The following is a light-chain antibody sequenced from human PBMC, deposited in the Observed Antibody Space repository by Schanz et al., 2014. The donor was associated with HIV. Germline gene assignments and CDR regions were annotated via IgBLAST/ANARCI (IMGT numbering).Light chain of an antibody. CDR3: LQYYTYPFT. CDR1: QAINDY. J-gene: IGKJ2*01. CDR2: KAS. Sequence: DIQVTQSPSFLSASVGDRVTITCRASQAINDYLAWYQQKPGRAPKFLIRKASRLESGVPSRFSGSGSGTEFTLTISGLQPDDFATYYCLQYYTYPFTFGQGTKLEIK. V-gene: IGKV1-9*01.